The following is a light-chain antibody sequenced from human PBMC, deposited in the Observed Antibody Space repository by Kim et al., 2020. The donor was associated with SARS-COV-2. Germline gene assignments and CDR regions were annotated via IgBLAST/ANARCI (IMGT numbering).Light chain of an antibody. V-gene: IGKV1-6*02. Sequence: VGDSVTITCRASQTIGKHLSWLQQPPGTAPTLLISAESSLHSVFPSRISGSGSGTDFALTISALQPGDSATYYCLQNNTNTPTFGQGTRLDIK. CDR1: QTIGKH. CDR3: LQNNTNTPT. J-gene: IGKJ5*01. CDR2: AES.